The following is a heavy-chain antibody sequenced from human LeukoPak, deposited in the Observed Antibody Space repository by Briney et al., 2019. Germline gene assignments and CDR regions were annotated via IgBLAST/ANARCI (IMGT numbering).Heavy chain of an antibody. CDR3: AKNYDILTGLPDS. CDR2: ISGSGGST. Sequence: GGSLRLSCAASGFTFSSYAMIWVRQAPGKGLEWVSAISGSGGSTYYADSVKGRFTISRDNSKNTLYLQMNSLRAEDTAVYYCAKNYDILTGLPDSWGQGTLVTVPS. J-gene: IGHJ4*02. D-gene: IGHD3-9*01. CDR1: GFTFSSYA. V-gene: IGHV3-23*01.